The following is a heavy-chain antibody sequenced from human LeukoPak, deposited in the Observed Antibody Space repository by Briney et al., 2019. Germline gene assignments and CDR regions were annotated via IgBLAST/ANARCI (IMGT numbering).Heavy chain of an antibody. V-gene: IGHV4-59*01. D-gene: IGHD4/OR15-4a*01. CDR3: ARAPDYRWFAP. J-gene: IGHJ5*02. Sequence: LXWISYIYYSGSTNFKPSLTRRGTISIDTKKKQFSLKLSSVTAADTAMYYCARAPDYRWFAPWGQGTLVTVSS. CDR2: IYYSGST.